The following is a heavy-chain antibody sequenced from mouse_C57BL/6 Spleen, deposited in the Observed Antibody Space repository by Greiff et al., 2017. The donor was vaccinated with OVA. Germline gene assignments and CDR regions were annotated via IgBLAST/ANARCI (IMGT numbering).Heavy chain of an antibody. CDR1: GFTFSDYG. D-gene: IGHD2-3*01. CDR2: ISSGSSTI. V-gene: IGHV5-17*01. J-gene: IGHJ4*01. CDR3: ARGEDGYFVDY. Sequence: EVNLVESGGGLVKPGGSLKLSCAASGFTFSDYGMHWVRQAPEKGLEWVAYISSGSSTIYYADPVKGRFTISRDNAKNTLFLQMTSLRSEDTAMYYCARGEDGYFVDYWGQGTSVTVSS.